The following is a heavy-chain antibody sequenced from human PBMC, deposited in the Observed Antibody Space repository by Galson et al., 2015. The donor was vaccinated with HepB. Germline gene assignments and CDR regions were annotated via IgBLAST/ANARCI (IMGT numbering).Heavy chain of an antibody. CDR3: ARDSFTMIVGWS. CDR1: GFSFSDYY. Sequence: SLRLSCAASGFSFSDYYMSWIRQAPGKGLGWVSYTSSSGRTIYYADSVKGRFTISRDNAKNSLYLQMNSLRAEDTAVYYCARDSFTMIVGWSWGQGTLVTVSS. D-gene: IGHD3-22*01. CDR2: TSSSGRTI. V-gene: IGHV3-11*01. J-gene: IGHJ4*02.